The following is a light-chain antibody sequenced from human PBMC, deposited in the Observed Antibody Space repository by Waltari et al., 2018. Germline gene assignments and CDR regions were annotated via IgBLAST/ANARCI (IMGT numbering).Light chain of an antibody. CDR1: SSDGGNYNL. CDR2: EVT. CDR3: CSYAGLGIYV. J-gene: IGLJ1*01. V-gene: IGLV2-23*02. Sequence: QSGLTQPASVSGSPGQSITISCTGTSSDGGNYNLVPWYQQYPGKAPKLMVYEVTKRTSGVSDRFSGSKSGNTASLTIYGLQSEDEADYYCCSYAGLGIYVFGTGTKVTVL.